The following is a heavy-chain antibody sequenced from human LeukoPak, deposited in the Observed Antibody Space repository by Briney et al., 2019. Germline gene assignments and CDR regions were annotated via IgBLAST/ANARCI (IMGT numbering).Heavy chain of an antibody. CDR1: GFTFSSYG. V-gene: IGHV3-30*02. CDR3: AKDGDGPSFDAFDI. J-gene: IGHJ3*02. Sequence: GGSLRLSCAASGFTFSSYGMHWVRQAPGKGLEWVAFIRYDGSNKYYADSVKGRFTISRDNSKNTLYLQVNSLRAEDTAVYYCAKDGDGPSFDAFDIWGQGTMVTVSS. D-gene: IGHD2-21*01. CDR2: IRYDGSNK.